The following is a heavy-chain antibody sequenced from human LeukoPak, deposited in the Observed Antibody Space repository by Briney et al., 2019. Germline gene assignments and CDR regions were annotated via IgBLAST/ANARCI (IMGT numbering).Heavy chain of an antibody. CDR1: GYTFTSYA. V-gene: IGHV7-4-1*02. Sequence: GASVNVSCTASGYTFTSYAMNWVRQAPGQGLEWMGWINTNTGNPTYAQGFTGRFVFSLDTSVSTAYLQISSLRAEDTAVYYCARPYSSGWNDYFDYWGQGTLVTVSS. J-gene: IGHJ4*02. D-gene: IGHD6-19*01. CDR2: INTNTGNP. CDR3: ARPYSSGWNDYFDY.